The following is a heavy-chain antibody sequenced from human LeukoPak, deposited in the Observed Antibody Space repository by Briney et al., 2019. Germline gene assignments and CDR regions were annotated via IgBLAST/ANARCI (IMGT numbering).Heavy chain of an antibody. D-gene: IGHD5-18*01. CDR1: GFTFSSYA. CDR2: ISYDGSNK. CDR3: APIQLWISGFDY. J-gene: IGHJ4*02. Sequence: GRSLRLSCAASGFTFSSYAMHWVRQAPGKGLEWVGVISYDGSNKYYADSVKGRFTISRDNSKNTLYLQMNSLRAEDTAVYYCAPIQLWISGFDYWGQGTLVTVSS. V-gene: IGHV3-30*04.